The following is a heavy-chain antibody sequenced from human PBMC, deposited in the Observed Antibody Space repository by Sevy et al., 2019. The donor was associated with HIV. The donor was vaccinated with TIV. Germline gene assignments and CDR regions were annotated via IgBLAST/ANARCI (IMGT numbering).Heavy chain of an antibody. J-gene: IGHJ6*02. CDR1: GFNVSSNY. V-gene: IGHV3-53*01. CDR2: IYSGANT. D-gene: IGHD3-22*01. CDR3: ARDRITYYYDSSGYHTSGYGMDV. Sequence: GGYLRLSCAASGFNVSSNYMNWIRQAPGKGLEWVSVIYSGANTYYADSVKGRFTISRDTSKNTLYLQMNSLRAEDTAVYYCARDRITYYYDSSGYHTSGYGMDVWGHGSTVTVSS.